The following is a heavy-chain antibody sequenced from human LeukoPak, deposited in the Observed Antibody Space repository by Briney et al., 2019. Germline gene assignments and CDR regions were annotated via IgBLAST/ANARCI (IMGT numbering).Heavy chain of an antibody. CDR1: GFTFSTYV. J-gene: IGHJ4*01. Sequence: PGRSLRLSCAASGFTFSTYVMHWVRPAPGKGLEWVALISFDGSNKQYADSVKGRFTISRDNSKNTLYLQMNGLRPEDTAMYYCASLTTLDYWGHGTLVTVSS. V-gene: IGHV3-30*04. D-gene: IGHD2-15*01. CDR2: ISFDGSNK. CDR3: ASLTTLDY.